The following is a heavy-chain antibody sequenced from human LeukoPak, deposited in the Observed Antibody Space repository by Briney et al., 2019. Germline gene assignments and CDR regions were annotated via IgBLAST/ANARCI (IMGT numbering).Heavy chain of an antibody. V-gene: IGHV3-23*01. J-gene: IGHJ4*02. CDR2: ISGSGGST. CDR1: GFTLSIYW. D-gene: IGHD2-2*02. CDR3: AKDLRDIVVVADAVHDY. Sequence: GGSLRLSCAASGFTLSIYWMSWVGQAPGKGLEWVSAISGSGGSTYYADSVKGRFTISRDNSKNTLYLRMNSLRAEDTAIYYCAKDLRDIVVVADAVHDYWGQGTLVTVSS.